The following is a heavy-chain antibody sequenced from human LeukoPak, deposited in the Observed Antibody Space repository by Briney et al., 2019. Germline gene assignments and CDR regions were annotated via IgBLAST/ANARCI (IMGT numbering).Heavy chain of an antibody. CDR1: GFTFSTYW. J-gene: IGHJ6*04. Sequence: GGSLRLSCAASGFTFSTYWMNWVRQAPGKGLEWVSYISSSGSTIYYADSVKGRFTISRDDAKNSLYLQMNSLRAEDTAVYYCAELGITMIGGVWGKGTTVTISS. CDR2: ISSSGSTI. D-gene: IGHD3-10*02. V-gene: IGHV3-48*04. CDR3: AELGITMIGGV.